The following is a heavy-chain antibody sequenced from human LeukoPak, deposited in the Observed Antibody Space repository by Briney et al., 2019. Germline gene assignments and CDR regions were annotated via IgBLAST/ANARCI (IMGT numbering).Heavy chain of an antibody. Sequence: GGSLRLSCAASGFIFSGSTIQWVRQASGKGLEWIGRIRNKDNSYATAYVASVKGRFTISRDDSKNTAYLQMNSLSTEDTAVYYCAIEISRLVIHAFDLWGQGTMVTVSS. J-gene: IGHJ3*01. CDR2: IRNKDNSYAT. D-gene: IGHD3-9*01. CDR1: GFIFSGST. CDR3: AIEISRLVIHAFDL. V-gene: IGHV3-73*01.